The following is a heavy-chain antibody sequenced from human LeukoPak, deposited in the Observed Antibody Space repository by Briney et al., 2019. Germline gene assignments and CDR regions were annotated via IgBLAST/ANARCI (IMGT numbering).Heavy chain of an antibody. Sequence: SETLSLTCAVYGGSFSGYYWSWIRQPPGKGLEWIGEINHSRSTNYNPSLKSRVTISVDTSKNQFSLKLSSVTAADTAVYYCARLRLTNPYYYYYYMDVWGKGTTVTVSS. CDR3: ARLRLTNPYYYYYYMDV. CDR2: INHSRST. V-gene: IGHV4-34*01. CDR1: GGSFSGYY. J-gene: IGHJ6*03.